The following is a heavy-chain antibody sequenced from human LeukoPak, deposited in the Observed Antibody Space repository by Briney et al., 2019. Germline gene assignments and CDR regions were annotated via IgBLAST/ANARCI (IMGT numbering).Heavy chain of an antibody. J-gene: IGHJ4*02. V-gene: IGHV1-18*01. Sequence: ASVKVSCKASGYTFTSYGISGVRQAPGQGLEWMGWISAYNGNTNYAQKLQGRVTMTTDTSTSTAYMELRSLRSDDTAVYYCATGYCSSTSCPFDYWGQGTLVTVSS. CDR1: GYTFTSYG. D-gene: IGHD2-2*01. CDR2: ISAYNGNT. CDR3: ATGYCSSTSCPFDY.